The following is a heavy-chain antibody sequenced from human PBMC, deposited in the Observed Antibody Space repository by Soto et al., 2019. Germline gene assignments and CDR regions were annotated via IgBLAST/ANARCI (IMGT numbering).Heavy chain of an antibody. J-gene: IGHJ6*02. D-gene: IGHD2-15*01. CDR3: ARGIRKVVVAATPVSYYYYGMDV. CDR2: IIPIFGTA. V-gene: IGHV1-69*13. Sequence: SVKVSCKASGGTFSSYAISWVRQAPGQGLEWMGGIIPIFGTANYAQKFQGRVTITADESTSTAYMELSSLRSEDTAVYYCARGIRKVVVAATPVSYYYYGMDVWGQGTTVT. CDR1: GGTFSSYA.